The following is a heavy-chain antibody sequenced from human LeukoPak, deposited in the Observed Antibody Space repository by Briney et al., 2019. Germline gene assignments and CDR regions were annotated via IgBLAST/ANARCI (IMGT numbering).Heavy chain of an antibody. V-gene: IGHV1-2*02. CDR1: GYRFTGHY. D-gene: IGHD6-19*01. CDR2: IHPNNGGT. J-gene: IGHJ5*02. Sequence: ASVKVSCKASGYRFTGHYIHWVRQAPGQGLEWMGWIHPNNGGTNNAQKFQGRVSMTRDTSISTAYMELSRLTSDDTAVYYCARIAVAGTSREDWFDPWGQGTLVTVSS. CDR3: ARIAVAGTSREDWFDP.